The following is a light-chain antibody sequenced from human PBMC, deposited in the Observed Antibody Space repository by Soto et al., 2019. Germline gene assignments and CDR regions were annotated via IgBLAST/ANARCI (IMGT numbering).Light chain of an antibody. V-gene: IGKV3-11*01. CDR1: QSVSSS. CDR3: KQHSNWPLT. J-gene: IGKJ3*01. CDR2: DAS. Sequence: EILLTHSPATLSLSPGEGSTLSCRASQSVSSSLAWYQQKPGQSPRLLIYDASNRATVIPARFSGSGSATDLPLTIKSLEPEDFEVYYWKQHSNWPLTFGTGTKVDIK.